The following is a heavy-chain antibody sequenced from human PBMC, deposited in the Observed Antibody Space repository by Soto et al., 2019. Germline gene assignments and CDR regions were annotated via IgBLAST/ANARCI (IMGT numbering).Heavy chain of an antibody. J-gene: IGHJ5*02. Sequence: GGSLRLSCAASGFTFSSYAMSWVRQAPGKGLEWVSAISGSGGSTYYADSVKGRFTISRDDSKNTLYLQMNSLRAEDTAVYYCAKDSYWPEGYSYGSNWFDPWGQGTLVTVSS. CDR3: AKDSYWPEGYSYGSNWFDP. CDR2: ISGSGGST. V-gene: IGHV3-23*01. CDR1: GFTFSSYA. D-gene: IGHD5-18*01.